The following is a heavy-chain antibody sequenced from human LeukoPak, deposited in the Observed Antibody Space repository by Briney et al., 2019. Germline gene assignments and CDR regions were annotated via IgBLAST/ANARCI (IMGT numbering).Heavy chain of an antibody. V-gene: IGHV3-30*18. CDR2: ISYDGSDK. J-gene: IGHJ1*01. Sequence: GGSLRLSCAASGFTFSNFGMHWVRQAPGKGLEWVAVISYDGSDKYYADSVKGRFTISRDNSKNTLYLQMNSLRAEDTAVYYCAKDLEEYYHDSSGYVGYFQHWGRAPWSPSPQ. CDR3: AKDLEEYYHDSSGYVGYFQH. CDR1: GFTFSNFG. D-gene: IGHD3-22*01.